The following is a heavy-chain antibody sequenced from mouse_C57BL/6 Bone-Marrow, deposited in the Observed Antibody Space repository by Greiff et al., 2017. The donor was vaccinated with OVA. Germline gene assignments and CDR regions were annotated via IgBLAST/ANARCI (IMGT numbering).Heavy chain of an antibody. V-gene: IGHV14-2*01. CDR3: ARAYCSNYEAD. D-gene: IGHD2-5*01. J-gene: IGHJ3*01. Sequence: EVQLQQSGAELVKPGASVKLSCTASGFNFKGYSMHWVKQRTEQGLEWIGRIDPEDGETKYAPKFQGKATITADTSSNTAYLPLSRLTSADTAVYYCARAYCSNYEADWGKGTLVTVSA. CDR2: IDPEDGET. CDR1: GFNFKGYS.